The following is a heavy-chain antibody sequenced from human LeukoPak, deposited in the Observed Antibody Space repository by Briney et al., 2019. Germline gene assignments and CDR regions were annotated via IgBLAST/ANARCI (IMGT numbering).Heavy chain of an antibody. V-gene: IGHV1-46*01. CDR1: AYTLTSYY. D-gene: IGHD3-9*01. Sequence: ASVKVSCKASAYTLTSYYIHWVRQAPGVGIKWLGIINPSGGSTSYAQKFQGRVTMTRDTSTSTVYMELSGLRSEDTAVYYRARGRGNYDILTGLFDPWGQGTLVTVSS. J-gene: IGHJ5*02. CDR2: INPSGGST. CDR3: ARGRGNYDILTGLFDP.